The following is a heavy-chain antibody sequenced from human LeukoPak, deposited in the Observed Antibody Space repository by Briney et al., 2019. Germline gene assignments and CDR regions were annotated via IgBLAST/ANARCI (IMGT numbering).Heavy chain of an antibody. CDR2: ISYDGSNK. CDR1: GFTFSSYG. V-gene: IGHV3-30*18. CDR3: AKDAYYYGSVSDY. J-gene: IGHJ4*02. Sequence: GGSLRLSCAASGFTFSSYGMHWVRQAPGKGLEWVAVISYDGSNKYYADSVKGRFTISRDNSKNTLYLQMNSLRAEDTAVYYCAKDAYYYGSVSDYWGQGTLVTVSS. D-gene: IGHD3-10*01.